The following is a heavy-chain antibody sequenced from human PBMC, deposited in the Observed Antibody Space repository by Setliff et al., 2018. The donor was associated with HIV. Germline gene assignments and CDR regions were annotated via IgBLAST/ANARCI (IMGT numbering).Heavy chain of an antibody. CDR2: IYYTGTT. V-gene: IGHV4-59*11. CDR3: ARSYSSSLNPSGWMDV. D-gene: IGHD6-13*01. CDR1: GVSISSHH. J-gene: IGHJ6*04. Sequence: SETLSLTCAVYGVSISSHHWSWIRQPPGKGLEWIGYIYYTGTTKYNPSLESRVTISIDMSKNQLSLQLSSVTAADTAVYFCARSYSSSLNPSGWMDVWGKGTTVTVSS.